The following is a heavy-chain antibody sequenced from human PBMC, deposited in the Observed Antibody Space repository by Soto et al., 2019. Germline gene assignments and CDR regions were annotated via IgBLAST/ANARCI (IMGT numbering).Heavy chain of an antibody. V-gene: IGHV6-1*01. CDR2: TYYRTKWNN. Sequence: PSQTLALTCVISGDSVSSNSAAWNWIRQSPSRGLEWLGRTYYRTKWNNDYAVSVKRRITINPDTSKNQFSLQLNSVTLADTAWYYCARDRIVMAVADIYYDYGKDVWGRGPTFTDSS. CDR1: GDSVSSNSAA. D-gene: IGHD6-19*01. CDR3: ARDRIVMAVADIYYDYGKDV. J-gene: IGHJ6*02.